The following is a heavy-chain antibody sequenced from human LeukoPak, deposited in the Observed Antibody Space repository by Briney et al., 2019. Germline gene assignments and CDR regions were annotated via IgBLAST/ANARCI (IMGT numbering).Heavy chain of an antibody. J-gene: IGHJ4*02. CDR1: GFTVSSNY. Sequence: PGGSLRLSCAASGFTVSSNYMGWVRQAPGKGLEWVSSISSSSSYIYYADSVKGRFTISRDNAKNSLYLQMNSLRAEDTAVYYCARSSRRYSYGPFDYWGQGTLVTVSS. V-gene: IGHV3-21*01. CDR2: ISSSSSYI. CDR3: ARSSRRYSYGPFDY. D-gene: IGHD5-18*01.